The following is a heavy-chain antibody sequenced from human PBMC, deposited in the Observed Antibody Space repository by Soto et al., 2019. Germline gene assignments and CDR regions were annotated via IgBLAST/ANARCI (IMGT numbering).Heavy chain of an antibody. J-gene: IGHJ3*02. CDR3: ARGVSASDAFDI. V-gene: IGHV4-31*03. Sequence: SETLSLTCTVSGDSISSGVYYWSWIRQHPGKGLECIGYIYYSGSTYYNPSLKSRVTISVDTSKNQFSLKLSSVTAADTAVYYCARGVSASDAFDIWGQGTMVTVSS. CDR2: IYYSGST. CDR1: GDSISSGVYY.